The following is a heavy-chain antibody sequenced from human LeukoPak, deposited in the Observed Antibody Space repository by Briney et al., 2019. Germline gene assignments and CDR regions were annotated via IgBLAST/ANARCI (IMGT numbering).Heavy chain of an antibody. CDR3: ARTLTSYCSGGSCYGKNAFDI. CDR1: GYSISSSNW. D-gene: IGHD2-15*01. J-gene: IGHJ3*02. V-gene: IGHV4-28*01. Sequence: SDTLSLTCAVSGYSISSSNWWGWIRQPPGKGLEWIGYIYYSGSTYYNPSLKSRVTMSVDTSKNQFSLKLSSVTAVDTAVYYCARTLTSYCSGGSCYGKNAFDIWGQGTMVTVSS. CDR2: IYYSGST.